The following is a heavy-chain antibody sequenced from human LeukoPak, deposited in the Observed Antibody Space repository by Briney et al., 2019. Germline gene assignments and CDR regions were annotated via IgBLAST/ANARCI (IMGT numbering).Heavy chain of an antibody. D-gene: IGHD1-1*01. V-gene: IGHV3-23*01. Sequence: GGSLRLSCAASGFTFSSYAMSWVRQAPGKGLGWVSAISGSGGSTYYADSVKGRFTISRDNSKNTLYLQMNSLRAEDTAVYYCAPFPLEVLDYWGQGTLVTVSS. CDR1: GFTFSSYA. CDR3: APFPLEVLDY. J-gene: IGHJ4*02. CDR2: ISGSGGST.